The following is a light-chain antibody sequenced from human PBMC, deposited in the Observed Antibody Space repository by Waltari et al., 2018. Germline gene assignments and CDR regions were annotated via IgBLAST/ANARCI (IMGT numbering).Light chain of an antibody. CDR1: QDISTY. J-gene: IGKJ3*01. V-gene: IGKV1-9*01. Sequence: DIQLTQSPSFLSASVGDRVPITCRASQDISTYLAWYQQKPGNAPTLLIHAVPTLQAGVPSRFSGGGSGTEFTLTISSLQPEDFATYYCQQLSGYPFTFGPGTKVDIK. CDR2: AVP. CDR3: QQLSGYPFT.